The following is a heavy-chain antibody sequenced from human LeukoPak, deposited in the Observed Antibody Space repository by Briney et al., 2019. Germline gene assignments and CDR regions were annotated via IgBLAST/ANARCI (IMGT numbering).Heavy chain of an antibody. D-gene: IGHD2-2*01. V-gene: IGHV1-18*01. CDR3: AREPSGGYCSSSSCSRYFQY. J-gene: IGHJ1*01. Sequence: ASVKLSCKASGYTFSNYGFSWVRQAPGQGLEWMWWITPYNGNTNYAQKFQGRLTMTTDTSKSEAYMELRSLRVEDTAVYYCAREPSGGYCSSSSCSRYFQYWGQGTLVTVSS. CDR1: GYTFSNYG. CDR2: ITPYNGNT.